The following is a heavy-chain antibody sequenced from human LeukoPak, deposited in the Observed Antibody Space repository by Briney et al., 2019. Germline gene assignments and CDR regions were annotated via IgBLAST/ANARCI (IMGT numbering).Heavy chain of an antibody. CDR1: GFTFSSYS. CDR3: ARELPRNAFDI. J-gene: IGHJ3*02. V-gene: IGHV3-66*01. CDR2: IYSGGST. Sequence: GGSLRLSCAASGFTFSSYSMNWVRQAPGKGLEWVSVIYSGGSTYYADSVKDRFNISRDNSRNTLYLQMNSLRAEDTAVYYCARELPRNAFDIWGQGTMVTVSS. D-gene: IGHD1-14*01.